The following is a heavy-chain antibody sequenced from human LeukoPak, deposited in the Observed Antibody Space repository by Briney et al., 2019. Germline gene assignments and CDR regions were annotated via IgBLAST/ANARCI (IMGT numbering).Heavy chain of an antibody. D-gene: IGHD2/OR15-2a*01. J-gene: IGHJ4*02. CDR2: INYSGST. Sequence: PSETLSLTCSVSGYSISRGYYWSWIRQPPGKGLEWIGSINYSGSTNYNPSLKSRVTISVDTSKNQFSLKLSSVTAADTAVYYCASNSPANDYWGQGTLVTVSS. V-gene: IGHV4-38-2*02. CDR3: ASNSPANDY. CDR1: GYSISRGYY.